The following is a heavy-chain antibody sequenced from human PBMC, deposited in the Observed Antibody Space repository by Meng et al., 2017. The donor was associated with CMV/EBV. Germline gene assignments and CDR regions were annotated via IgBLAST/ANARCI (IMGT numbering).Heavy chain of an antibody. CDR3: ARGSSGSYVRGWFDP. V-gene: IGHV3-20*01. D-gene: IGHD1-26*01. CDR2: INWNGGST. Sequence: SGFTFDEYGMSWVRQAPGKGLEWVSGINWNGGSTGYADSVKGRFTISRDNAKNSLYLQMNSLRAEDTALYHCARGSSGSYVRGWFDPWGQGTLVTVSS. CDR1: GFTFDEYG. J-gene: IGHJ5*02.